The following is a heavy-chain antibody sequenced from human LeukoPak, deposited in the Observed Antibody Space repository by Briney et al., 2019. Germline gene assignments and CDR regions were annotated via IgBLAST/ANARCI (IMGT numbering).Heavy chain of an antibody. V-gene: IGHV1-2*02. D-gene: IGHD6-19*01. CDR2: INPNSGGT. Sequence: GASVKVSCKASGYTFTCYYMHWVRQAPGQGLEWMGWINPNSGGTNYAQKFQGRVTMTRDTSISTAYMELSRLRSDDTAVYFCARTQEAGYSSGRYDSYYYYYMDVWGKGTTVTISS. CDR1: GYTFTCYY. CDR3: ARTQEAGYSSGRYDSYYYYYMDV. J-gene: IGHJ6*03.